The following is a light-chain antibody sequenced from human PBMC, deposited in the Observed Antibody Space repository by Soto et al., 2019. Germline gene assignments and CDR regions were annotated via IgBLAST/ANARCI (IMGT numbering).Light chain of an antibody. CDR3: GSYTSGSTLGV. CDR2: DVS. V-gene: IGLV2-14*01. Sequence: QSALTQPASVSGSPGQSITISCTGTSSDVGGYNYVSWYQQHPGKAPKLMIYDVSNRPSGVSNRFSGSKSGNTASLTISGVQAEDEADYYCGSYTSGSTLGVFGTGTKLTVL. CDR1: SSDVGGYNY. J-gene: IGLJ1*01.